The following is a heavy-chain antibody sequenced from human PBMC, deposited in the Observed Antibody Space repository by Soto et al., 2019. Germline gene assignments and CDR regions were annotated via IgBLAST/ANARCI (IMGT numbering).Heavy chain of an antibody. J-gene: IGHJ4*02. CDR2: IVPIVDTS. CDR1: GGTFSSYA. CDR3: ARGGYYYDSSGPFDY. V-gene: IGHV1-69*13. D-gene: IGHD3-22*01. Sequence: ASVKVSCKTSGGTFSSYAISWVRQAPGQGLEWMGGIVPIVDTSTYAQKFQGRVTITADESTSTVYMELSSLRSDDTAVYYCARGGYYYDSSGPFDYWGQGTLVTVSS.